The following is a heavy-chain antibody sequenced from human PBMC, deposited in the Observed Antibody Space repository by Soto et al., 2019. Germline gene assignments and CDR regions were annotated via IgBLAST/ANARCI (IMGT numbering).Heavy chain of an antibody. CDR3: AKDLLPNTVTTCGS. CDR2: ISSDGNNK. D-gene: IGHD4-17*01. Sequence: QVQLVESGGGVVQPGRSLRLSCAASGFTFDSYGMHWVRQAPGKGLEWEAVISSDGNNKYYADSVKGRFTISRDNFKNTLYLQMSSLRPDDTAVYYCAKDLLPNTVTTCGSWGQGTLVTVSS. V-gene: IGHV3-30*18. J-gene: IGHJ5*02. CDR1: GFTFDSYG.